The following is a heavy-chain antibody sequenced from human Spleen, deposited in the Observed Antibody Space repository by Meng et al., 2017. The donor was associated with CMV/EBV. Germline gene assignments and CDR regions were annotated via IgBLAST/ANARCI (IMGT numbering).Heavy chain of an antibody. V-gene: IGHV3-21*01. D-gene: IGHD3-10*01. CDR1: GFSFSIYS. CDR2: ISTTRGTI. CDR3: ARDYGYV. J-gene: IGHJ6*02. Sequence: GESLKISCAASGFSFSIYSMSWVRQAPGKGLEWVSSISTTRGTIYYADSVRGRFAISRDNAKHSLYLQMNSLRAEDTAVYYCARDYGYVWGQGTTVTVSS.